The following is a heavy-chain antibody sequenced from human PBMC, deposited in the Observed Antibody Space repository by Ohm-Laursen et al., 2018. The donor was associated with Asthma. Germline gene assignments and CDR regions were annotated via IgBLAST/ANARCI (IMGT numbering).Heavy chain of an antibody. D-gene: IGHD3-22*01. CDR3: ARDLQESYYDSSGYQI. CDR1: GFTFSSYA. V-gene: IGHV3-21*01. J-gene: IGHJ4*02. Sequence: SLRLSCAASGFTFSSYAMSWVRQAPGKGLEWVSSISSSSSYIYYADSVKGRFTISRDNAKNSLYLQMNSLRAEDTAVYYCARDLQESYYDSSGYQIWGQGTLVTVSS. CDR2: ISSSSSYI.